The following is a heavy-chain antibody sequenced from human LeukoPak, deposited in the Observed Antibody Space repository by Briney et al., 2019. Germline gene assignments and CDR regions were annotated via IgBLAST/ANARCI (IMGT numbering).Heavy chain of an antibody. V-gene: IGHV3-30*18. D-gene: IGHD3-10*01. Sequence: GGSLRLSCAASGFTFSSYGMHWVRQAPGRGLEWVAVISYDGSNKYYADSVKGRFTISRDNSKNTLYLEVISLTAEDTAVYYCAKDDAWLRFGEWSQGTLVTVSS. J-gene: IGHJ4*02. CDR3: AKDDAWLRFGE. CDR2: ISYDGSNK. CDR1: GFTFSSYG.